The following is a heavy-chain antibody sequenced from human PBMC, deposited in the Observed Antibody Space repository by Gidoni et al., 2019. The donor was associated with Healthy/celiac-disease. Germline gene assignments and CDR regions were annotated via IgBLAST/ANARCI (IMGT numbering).Heavy chain of an antibody. CDR1: GYTFTSSY. CDR3: ARGSRLLEWLLLSRLPPDY. V-gene: IGHV1-46*03. J-gene: IGHJ4*02. Sequence: QVQLVQSGAEVKKPGASVKVSCKASGYTFTSSYMHWVRQAPGQGLEWMGIINPSGGSTSYAQKFQGRVTMTRDTSTSTVYMELSSLRSEDTAVYYCARGSRLLEWLLLSRLPPDYWGQGTLVTVSS. CDR2: INPSGGST. D-gene: IGHD3-3*01.